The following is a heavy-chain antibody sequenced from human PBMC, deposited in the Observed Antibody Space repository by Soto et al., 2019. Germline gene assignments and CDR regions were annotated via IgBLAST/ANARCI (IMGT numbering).Heavy chain of an antibody. CDR2: LKSETDGGTA. D-gene: IGHD3-16*01. CDR3: MTAPGLNVLF. CDR1: GFTFIDAW. V-gene: IGHV3-15*01. Sequence: EVQLVESGGGLVKPGGSLRLSCVGSGFTFIDAWMSWVRQAPGKGLEWVGRLKSETDGGTADYAAPVEGRFNSSRDDSKNTLYLQMNSLKSEDTAVYYCMTAPGLNVLFWGQGALVTVSS. J-gene: IGHJ4*02.